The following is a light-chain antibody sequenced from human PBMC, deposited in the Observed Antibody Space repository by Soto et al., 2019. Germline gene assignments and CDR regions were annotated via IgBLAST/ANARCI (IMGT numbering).Light chain of an antibody. J-gene: IGKJ1*01. V-gene: IGKV1-5*03. CDR3: QQYYNTPRT. CDR2: KAS. Sequence: DIQMTQSPSTLSASVGDRVTITCRASQTISSWLAWYQQKPGKAPKLLIYKASTLKSGVPSRFSGSGSGTEFTLAISSLQAEDVAVYYCQQYYNTPRTFGQGTKVDI. CDR1: QTISSW.